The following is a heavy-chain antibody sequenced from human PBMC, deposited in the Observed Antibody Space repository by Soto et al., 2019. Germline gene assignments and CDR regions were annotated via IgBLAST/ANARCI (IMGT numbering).Heavy chain of an antibody. CDR1: GYTFTSYY. J-gene: IGHJ5*02. CDR2: INPSGGST. V-gene: IGHV1-46*01. CDR3: ARGGEMATNWFDP. Sequence: QVQLVQSGAEVKKPGASVKVSCKASGYTFTSYYMHWVRQAPGQGLEWMGIINPSGGSTSYAQKFQGRVTMTRETSTSTVYMELSSLRSEDTAMYYWARGGEMATNWFDPWGQGTLVTVSS. D-gene: IGHD3-16*01.